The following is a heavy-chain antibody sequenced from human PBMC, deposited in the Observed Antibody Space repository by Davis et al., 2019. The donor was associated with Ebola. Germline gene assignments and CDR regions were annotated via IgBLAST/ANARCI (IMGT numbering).Heavy chain of an antibody. CDR1: GFTFDDYA. J-gene: IGHJ6*02. V-gene: IGHV3-9*01. CDR3: AKGGGNYYYYGMDV. CDR2: FSWNSGSI. D-gene: IGHD3-16*01. Sequence: SLKISCAASGFTFDDYAMHWVRQAPGKGLEWVSGFSWNSGSIGYADSVKGRFTISRDNAKNSLYLQMNSLRAEDTALYYCAKGGGNYYYYGMDVWGQGTTVTVSS.